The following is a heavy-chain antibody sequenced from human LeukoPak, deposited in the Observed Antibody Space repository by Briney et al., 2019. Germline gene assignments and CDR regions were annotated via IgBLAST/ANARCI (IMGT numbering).Heavy chain of an antibody. D-gene: IGHD2-15*01. CDR1: GGSISSSSYY. CDR2: IYYSGST. Sequence: SETLSLTCTVSGGSISSSSYYWGWIRQPPGKGLEWIGSIYYSGSTYYNPSLKSRVTISVDTSKNQFSLKLSSVTAADTAVYYCARGGAVVVAAQLNWFDPWGQGTLVTVSS. V-gene: IGHV4-39*01. CDR3: ARGGAVVVAAQLNWFDP. J-gene: IGHJ5*02.